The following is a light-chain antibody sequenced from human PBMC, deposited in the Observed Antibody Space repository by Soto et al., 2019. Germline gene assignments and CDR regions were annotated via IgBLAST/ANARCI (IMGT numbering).Light chain of an antibody. Sequence: EVVLTQSPVTLSLSPGERATLSCRASQSFRGLLAWYQQKPGQAPRLLIYGTTNRATGIPDRFSGSGSWTDFTLTVSRLEPEDFAVYYCQQYGTAPPRYTFGQGTKLEIK. CDR2: GTT. V-gene: IGKV3-20*01. CDR1: QSFRGL. J-gene: IGKJ2*01. CDR3: QQYGTAPPRYT.